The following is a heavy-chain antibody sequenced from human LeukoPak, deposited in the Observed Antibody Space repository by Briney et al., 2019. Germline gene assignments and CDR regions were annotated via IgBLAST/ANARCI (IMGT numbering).Heavy chain of an antibody. D-gene: IGHD6-13*01. J-gene: IGHJ3*02. CDR1: GFTFSSYG. V-gene: IGHV3-30*03. CDR2: ISYDGSNK. Sequence: PGGSLRLSCAASGFTFSSYGMHWVRQAPGKGLEWVAVISYDGSNKYYADSVKGRFTISRDNSKNTLYLQMNSLRAEDTAVYYCASAYRLFSAAGTRGDAFDIWGQGTMVTVSS. CDR3: ASAYRLFSAAGTRGDAFDI.